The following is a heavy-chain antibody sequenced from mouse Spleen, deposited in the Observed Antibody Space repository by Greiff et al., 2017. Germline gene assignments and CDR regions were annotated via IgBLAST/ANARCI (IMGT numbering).Heavy chain of an antibody. CDR2: INPNNGGT. J-gene: IGHJ3*01. D-gene: IGHD2-14*01. CDR1: GYTFTDYN. Sequence: EVQLQQSGPELVKPGASVKIPCKASGYTFTDYNMDWVKQSHGKSLEWIGDINPNNGGTIYNQKFKGKATLTVDKSSSTAYMELRSLTSEDTAVYYCARWEDYYRYDGPFAYWGQGTLVTVSA. CDR3: ARWEDYYRYDGPFAY. V-gene: IGHV1-18*01.